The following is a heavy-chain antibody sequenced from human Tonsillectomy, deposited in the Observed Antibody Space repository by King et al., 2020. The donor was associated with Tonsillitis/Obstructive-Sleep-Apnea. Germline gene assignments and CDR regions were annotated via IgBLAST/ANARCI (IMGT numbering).Heavy chain of an antibody. CDR2: IYTSGSS. V-gene: IGHV4-4*07. D-gene: IGHD3-22*01. J-gene: IGHJ4*02. CDR3: ARDSDYDSRGYFDY. Sequence: VQLQESGPGLVKPSETLSLTCTVSGASIIPYYWSWIRQPAGKGLEWIGRIYTSGSSNYSPSLKSRVTMSVDTSKNQFSLKLSSVTAADTAMYFCARDSDYDSRGYFDYWGQGTLVTVSS. CDR1: GASIIPYY.